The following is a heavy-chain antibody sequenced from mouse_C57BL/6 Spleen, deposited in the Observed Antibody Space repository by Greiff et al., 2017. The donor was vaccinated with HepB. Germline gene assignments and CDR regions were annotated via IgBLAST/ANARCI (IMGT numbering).Heavy chain of an antibody. CDR2: IDPSDSYT. V-gene: IGHV1-59*01. Sequence: QVQLQQPGAELVRPGTSVKLSCKASGYTFTSYWMHWVKQRPGQGLEWIGVIDPSDSYTNYNQKFKGKATLTVDTSSRTAYMQLSSLTSEDSAVYYCATYSNYEGYWGQGTTLTVSS. D-gene: IGHD2-5*01. CDR1: GYTFTSYW. J-gene: IGHJ2*01. CDR3: ATYSNYEGY.